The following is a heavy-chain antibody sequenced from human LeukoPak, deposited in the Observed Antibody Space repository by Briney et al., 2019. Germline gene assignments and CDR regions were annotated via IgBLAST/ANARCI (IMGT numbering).Heavy chain of an antibody. CDR1: GGSISSYY. Sequence: SETLSLTCTVSGGSISSYYWSWIRQPAGKGLEWIGRIYTSGSTNYNPSLKSRVTMSVDTSKNQFSLKLSSVTAADTAVYYCARERYYYDSSGYLNWFDPWGQGTLVTVSS. D-gene: IGHD3-22*01. J-gene: IGHJ5*02. CDR2: IYTSGST. CDR3: ARERYYYDSSGYLNWFDP. V-gene: IGHV4-4*07.